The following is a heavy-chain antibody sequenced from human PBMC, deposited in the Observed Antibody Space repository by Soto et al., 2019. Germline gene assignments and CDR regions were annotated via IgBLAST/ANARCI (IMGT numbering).Heavy chain of an antibody. V-gene: IGHV3-74*01. CDR2: INSDGTGT. D-gene: IGHD3-22*01. CDR3: AGESSGYSYDAFDI. J-gene: IGHJ3*02. Sequence: SLRRSCAASRFTFSTYWMHWVRQAPGKGLVWVSRINSDGTGTSYADSVKGRITISRDNAKNTLYLQMNSLRSEDTAVYYCAGESSGYSYDAFDIWGQGTMVTVSS. CDR1: RFTFSTYW.